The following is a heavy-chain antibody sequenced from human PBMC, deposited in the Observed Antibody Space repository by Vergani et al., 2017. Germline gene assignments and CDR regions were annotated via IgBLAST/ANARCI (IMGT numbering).Heavy chain of an antibody. CDR2: INHSGST. CDR1: GGSFSGYY. CDR3: ASARGWGLPSSSSRFDY. V-gene: IGHV4-34*01. D-gene: IGHD6-6*01. J-gene: IGHJ4*02. Sequence: QVQLQQWGAGLLKPSETLSLTCAVSGGSFSGYYWSWIRQPPGKGLEWIGEINHSGSTNYNPSLKSRVTISVDTSKNQFSLKLSSVTAADAAVYYCASARGWGLPSSSSRFDYWGQGTLVTVSS.